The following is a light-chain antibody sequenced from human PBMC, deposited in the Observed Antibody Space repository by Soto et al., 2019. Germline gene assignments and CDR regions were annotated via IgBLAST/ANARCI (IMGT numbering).Light chain of an antibody. CDR2: EGT. CDR3: SSSTNTNTLVI. J-gene: IGLJ2*01. CDR1: NSDIGRYKF. V-gene: IGLV2-14*01. Sequence: QAASVSGSPGQSITISCTGTNSDIGRYKFVSWFQQHPGKAPKLMIFEGTNRPSGVSNRFSGSKSGNTASLTISGLQAEDEAIYFCSSSTNTNTLVIFGGGTKLTVL.